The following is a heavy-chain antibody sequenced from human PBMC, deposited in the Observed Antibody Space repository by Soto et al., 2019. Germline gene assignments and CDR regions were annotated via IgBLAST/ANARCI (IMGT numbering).Heavy chain of an antibody. D-gene: IGHD1-26*01. J-gene: IGHJ4*02. V-gene: IGHV2-70*04. CDR2: IDWDDDK. CDR3: ARYSASYYGGYYFDY. CDR1: GFSRSPSGMR. Sequence: SGPPLVNPTHTLTLTCTFSGFSRSPSGMRVSLIRQPPGKPLECLARIDWDDDKFYSTSLKTRLTTSKDTSKNQLVLTMTNMDPVDTATYYCARYSASYYGGYYFDYWGQGTLVTVYS.